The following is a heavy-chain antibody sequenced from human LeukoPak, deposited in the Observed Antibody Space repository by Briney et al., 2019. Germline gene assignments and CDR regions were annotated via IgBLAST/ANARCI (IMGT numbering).Heavy chain of an antibody. CDR1: GFTFSSYA. CDR2: ISGSGGST. Sequence: GGSLRLSCAASGFTFSSYAMSWVRQAPGKGLEWVSTISGSGGSTDYADSVKGRFTISRDNSKNTLYLQMNSLRAEDTAVYYCARDYCSSTSCLFDYWGQGTLVTVSS. V-gene: IGHV3-23*01. D-gene: IGHD2-2*01. CDR3: ARDYCSSTSCLFDY. J-gene: IGHJ4*02.